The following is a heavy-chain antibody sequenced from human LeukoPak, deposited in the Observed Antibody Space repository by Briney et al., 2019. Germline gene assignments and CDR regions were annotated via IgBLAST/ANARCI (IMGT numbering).Heavy chain of an antibody. Sequence: PGGSLRLSCAASGFTFDDYAMHWVRQAPGKGLECVSGISWNSGSIGYADSVKGRFTISRDNAKNSLYLQMNSLRAEDTALYYCAKSRWGYYVDGSAAFAIWGQGTMVTVSS. CDR3: AKSRWGYYVDGSAAFAI. CDR2: ISWNSGSI. J-gene: IGHJ3*02. CDR1: GFTFDDYA. D-gene: IGHD2-15*01. V-gene: IGHV3-9*01.